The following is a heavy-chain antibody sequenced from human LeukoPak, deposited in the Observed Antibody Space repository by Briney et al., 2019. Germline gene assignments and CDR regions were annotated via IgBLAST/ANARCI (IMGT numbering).Heavy chain of an antibody. CDR2: INPSGGST. CDR1: GYTFTSYY. Sequence: ASVKVSCKASGYTFTSYYMHWVRQAPGQGLEWMGIINPSGGSTSYAQKFQGRVTMTRDMSTSTVYMELSSLRSEDTAVYYCARARPCSGGSCYWDNWFDPWGQGTLVTVSS. J-gene: IGHJ5*02. D-gene: IGHD2-15*01. CDR3: ARARPCSGGSCYWDNWFDP. V-gene: IGHV1-46*01.